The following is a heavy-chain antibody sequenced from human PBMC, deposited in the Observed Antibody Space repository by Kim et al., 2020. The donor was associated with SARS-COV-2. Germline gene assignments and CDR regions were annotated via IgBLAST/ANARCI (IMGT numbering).Heavy chain of an antibody. V-gene: IGHV4-31*03. CDR1: GDSMSSVNTY. CDR2: VSYSWRT. D-gene: IGHD3-16*01. CDR3: VRDLRSSSYYFDY. Sequence: SETLSLTCTVSGDSMSSVNTYWSWIRQRPGKGLEWIGYVSYSWRTHYNPSLSSRISVSVDTSKSQFSLQLNSVTAADTALYYCVRDLRSSSYYFDYWGQGILVTVSS. J-gene: IGHJ4*02.